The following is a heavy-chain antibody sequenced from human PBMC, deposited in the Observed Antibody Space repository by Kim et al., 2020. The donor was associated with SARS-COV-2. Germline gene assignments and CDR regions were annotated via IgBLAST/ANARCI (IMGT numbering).Heavy chain of an antibody. D-gene: IGHD2-15*01. Sequence: ASVKVSCKASGYTFTGYYMHWVRQAPGQGLEWMGWINPNSGGTNYAQKFQGRVTMTRDTSISTAYMELSRLRSDDTAVYYCARDSTCSGGSCYSGVPDYWGQGTLVTVSS. CDR2: INPNSGGT. V-gene: IGHV1-2*02. J-gene: IGHJ4*02. CDR1: GYTFTGYY. CDR3: ARDSTCSGGSCYSGVPDY.